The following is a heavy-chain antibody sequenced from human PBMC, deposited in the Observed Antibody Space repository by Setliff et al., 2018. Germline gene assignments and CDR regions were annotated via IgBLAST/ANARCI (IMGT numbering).Heavy chain of an antibody. J-gene: IGHJ3*02. Sequence: SETLSLTCTVSGGSVSSYYWSWIRQPPGKGLEWIGYIYYSGSTNYNPSLKSRVTISVDTSKNQFSLKLSSVTAADTAVYYCARGVLRYFDWLLSGDAFDIWGQGTMVTVSS. D-gene: IGHD3-9*01. CDR3: ARGVLRYFDWLLSGDAFDI. CDR1: GGSVSSYY. CDR2: IYYSGST. V-gene: IGHV4-59*02.